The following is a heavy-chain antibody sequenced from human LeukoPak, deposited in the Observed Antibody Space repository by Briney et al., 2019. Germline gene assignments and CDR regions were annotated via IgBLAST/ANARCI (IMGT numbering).Heavy chain of an antibody. V-gene: IGHV3-33*01. Sequence: GGPLRLSCAASGFTYSSYGMHWVRQAPGKGLEWVAVIWYDGSNKYYADSVKGRFTISRDNSKNTLYLQMNSLRAEDTAVYYCARASGDSSGWYNWFDPWGQGTLVTVSS. CDR1: GFTYSSYG. J-gene: IGHJ5*02. CDR3: ARASGDSSGWYNWFDP. CDR2: IWYDGSNK. D-gene: IGHD6-19*01.